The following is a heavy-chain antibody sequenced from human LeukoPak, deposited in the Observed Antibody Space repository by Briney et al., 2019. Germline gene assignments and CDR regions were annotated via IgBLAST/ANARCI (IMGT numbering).Heavy chain of an antibody. Sequence: ASVKVSCKASGYTFTSYAMNWVRQAPGQGLEWMGWINTNTGNPTYAQGFTGRFVLSLDTSVSTAYLQISSLKAEDTAVYYCARGKYYYDSSGYYYFYYYMDVWGKGTTVTVSS. J-gene: IGHJ6*03. CDR1: GYTFTSYA. V-gene: IGHV7-4-1*02. D-gene: IGHD3-22*01. CDR3: ARGKYYYDSSGYYYFYYYMDV. CDR2: INTNTGNP.